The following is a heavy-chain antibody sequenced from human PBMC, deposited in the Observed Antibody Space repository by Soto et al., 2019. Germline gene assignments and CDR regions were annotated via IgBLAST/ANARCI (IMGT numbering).Heavy chain of an antibody. CDR3: ASGGERLTRGGPGAYFDY. J-gene: IGHJ4*02. V-gene: IGHV1-69*06. Sequence: QVQLVQSGAEVKKPGSSVKVSCKASGGTFSSYAISWVRQAPGQGLEWMGGIIPIFGTANYAQKFQGRVTITADKSTSTAYMGARSLRPEGTAVYYCASGGERLTRGGPGAYFDYWGQGTLVTVSS. CDR2: IIPIFGTA. D-gene: IGHD1-26*01. CDR1: GGTFSSYA.